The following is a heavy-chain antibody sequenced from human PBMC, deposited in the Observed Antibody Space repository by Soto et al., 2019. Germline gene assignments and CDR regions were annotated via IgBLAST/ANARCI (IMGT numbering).Heavy chain of an antibody. J-gene: IGHJ4*02. V-gene: IGHV1-69*13. Sequence: GASVKVSCKASGGTFSSYAISWVRQAPGQGLEWVGGIIPIFGTANYAQKFQGRVTITADESTSTAYMELSSLRSEDTAVYYCARGGDNWKNYFDYWGQGTLVTVSS. CDR3: ARGGDNWKNYFDY. CDR1: GGTFSSYA. D-gene: IGHD1-20*01. CDR2: IIPIFGTA.